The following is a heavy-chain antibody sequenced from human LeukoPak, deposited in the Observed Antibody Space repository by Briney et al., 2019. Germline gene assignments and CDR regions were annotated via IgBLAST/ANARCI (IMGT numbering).Heavy chain of an antibody. V-gene: IGHV1-69*01. CDR3: ARAVAASVAGIDY. CDR2: IIPIFGTA. Sequence: ASVKVSCKASGGTFSSYAISWVRQAPGQGLEWMGGIIPIFGTANYAQKFQGRGTITADESTSTAYMELSSLRSEDTAVYYCARAVAASVAGIDYWGQGTLVTVSS. J-gene: IGHJ4*02. D-gene: IGHD6-19*01. CDR1: GGTFSSYA.